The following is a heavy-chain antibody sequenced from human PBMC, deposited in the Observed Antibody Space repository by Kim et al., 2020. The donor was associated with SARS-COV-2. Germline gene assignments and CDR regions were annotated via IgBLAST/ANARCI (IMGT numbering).Heavy chain of an antibody. Sequence: GGSLRLSCAASGFTFSSYSMNWVRQAPGKGLEWVSSISSSSSYIYYADSVKGRFTISRDNAKNSLYLQMNSLRAEDTAVYYCARVDLTVYYYGMDVWGQGTTVTVSS. J-gene: IGHJ6*02. D-gene: IGHD3-9*01. V-gene: IGHV3-21*04. CDR3: ARVDLTVYYYGMDV. CDR1: GFTFSSYS. CDR2: ISSSSSYI.